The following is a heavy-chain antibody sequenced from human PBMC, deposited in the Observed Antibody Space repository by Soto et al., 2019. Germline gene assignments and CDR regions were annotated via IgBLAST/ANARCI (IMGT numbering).Heavy chain of an antibody. D-gene: IGHD3-10*01. J-gene: IGHJ4*02. CDR1: GGTFSSYA. CDR2: IIPIFGTA. CDR3: ARDPLYGSGSGDFDY. Sequence: QVQLVQSGAEVKKPGSSVKVSCKASGGTFSSYAISWVRQAPGQGLEWMGGIIPIFGTANYAQKFQGRVTITADESTSTAYMELSSLRSEGTAVYYCARDPLYGSGSGDFDYWGQGTLVTVSS. V-gene: IGHV1-69*12.